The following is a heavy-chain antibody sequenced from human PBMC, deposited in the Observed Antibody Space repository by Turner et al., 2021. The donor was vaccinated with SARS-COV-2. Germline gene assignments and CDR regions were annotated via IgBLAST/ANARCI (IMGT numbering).Heavy chain of an antibody. V-gene: IGHV4-39*01. D-gene: IGHD1-26*01. J-gene: IGHJ3*02. CDR3: ARQSEWELLGVLDAFDI. Sequence: HLQFPFSGPGLVEPSDTLSLTCPVSCGSNSSSTYYWGWIRQPPGKGLDWIGSIDYSGSTDYNASLKRRVTIAGDTSKNQFALKLSSVTAADTAVYYCARQSEWELLGVLDAFDIWGQGTMVTVSS. CDR1: CGSNSSSTYY. CDR2: IDYSGST.